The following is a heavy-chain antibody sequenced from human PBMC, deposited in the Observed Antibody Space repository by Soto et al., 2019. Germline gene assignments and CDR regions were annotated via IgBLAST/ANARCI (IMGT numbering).Heavy chain of an antibody. CDR1: GFTFSSYW. V-gene: IGHV3-74*01. D-gene: IGHD6-19*01. Sequence: PGGSLRLSCAASGFTFSSYWMHWVRQAPGKGLVWVSRINSDGSSTSYADSVKGRFTISRDNAKNTLYLQMNSLRAEDTAVYYCARDGIAVAGTLWGTNQNYYYYYGMDVWGHGTTVTVSS. CDR3: ARDGIAVAGTLWGTNQNYYYYYGMDV. J-gene: IGHJ6*02. CDR2: INSDGSST.